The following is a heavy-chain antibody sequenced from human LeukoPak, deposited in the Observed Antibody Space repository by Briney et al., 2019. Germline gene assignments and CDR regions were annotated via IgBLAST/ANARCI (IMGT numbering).Heavy chain of an antibody. D-gene: IGHD3-10*01. V-gene: IGHV3-53*01. Sequence: PGGSLRLSCAASGFTFSNAWMSWVRQAPGKGLEWVSVIYSGGSTYYADSVKGRFTISRDNSKNTPYLQMNSLRAEDTAVYYCARDRSASSGRMDMDVWGKGTTVTISS. J-gene: IGHJ6*03. CDR3: ARDRSASSGRMDMDV. CDR2: IYSGGST. CDR1: GFTFSNAW.